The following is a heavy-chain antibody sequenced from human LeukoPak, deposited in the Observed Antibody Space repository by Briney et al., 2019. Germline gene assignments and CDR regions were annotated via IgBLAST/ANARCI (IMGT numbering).Heavy chain of an antibody. CDR3: ARERAATWIQLWFYFDY. CDR1: GFTFSSYAM. V-gene: IGHV4-4*02. D-gene: IGHD5-18*01. CDR2: IYHSGST. J-gene: IGHJ4*02. Sequence: GSLRLSCAASGFTFSSYAMSWVRQAPGKGLEWIGEIYHSGSTNYNPSLKSRVTISVDTSKNQFSLKLSSVTAADTAVYYCARERAATWIQLWFYFDYWGQGTLVTVSS.